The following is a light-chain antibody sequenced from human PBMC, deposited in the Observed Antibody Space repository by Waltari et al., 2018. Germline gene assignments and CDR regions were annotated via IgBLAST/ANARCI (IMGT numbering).Light chain of an antibody. CDR2: DVT. Sequence: QSALTQPRPVSGSLAKSVTIPCTGTSTGLGGLNYVSWFQQHPGEAPKPIIYDVTKPPSGVPGRFSGSKSGNTASLTISGLQAEDDSDYYCCSYAGFYTYVFGTGTKVTVL. J-gene: IGLJ1*01. CDR1: STGLGGLNY. CDR3: CSYAGFYTYV. V-gene: IGLV2-11*01.